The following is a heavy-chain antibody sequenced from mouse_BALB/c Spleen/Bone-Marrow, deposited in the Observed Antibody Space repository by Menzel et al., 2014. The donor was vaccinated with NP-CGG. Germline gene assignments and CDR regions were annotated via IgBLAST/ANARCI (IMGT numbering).Heavy chain of an antibody. V-gene: IGHV1S81*02. CDR3: TRSNGNWFAY. Sequence: LQESGAEPVKPGASVKLSCKASGYTFTSYYMYWVKQRPGQGLEWIGEINPSNGGTNFNEKFKNKATLTVDKSSSTAYMQLSSLIFEDSAVYYCTRSNGNWFAYWGQGTLVTVSA. CDR1: GYTFTSYY. J-gene: IGHJ3*01. D-gene: IGHD2-1*01. CDR2: INPSNGGT.